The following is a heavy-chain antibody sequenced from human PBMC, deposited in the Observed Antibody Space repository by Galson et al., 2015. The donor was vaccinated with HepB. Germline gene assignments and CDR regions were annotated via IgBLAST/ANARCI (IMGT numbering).Heavy chain of an antibody. V-gene: IGHV3-15*01. D-gene: IGHD3/OR15-3a*01. CDR1: GFIFSNAW. Sequence: SLRLSCAGSGFIFSNAWMNWVRQAPGKGLEWVGRVKSKVDGGTTDYSAPVKGRFTISRDDSKNTLYLQMNSLKTEDTAVYYCATGGLGFDYWGQGTLVTVSS. CDR3: ATGGLGFDY. J-gene: IGHJ4*02. CDR2: VKSKVDGGTT.